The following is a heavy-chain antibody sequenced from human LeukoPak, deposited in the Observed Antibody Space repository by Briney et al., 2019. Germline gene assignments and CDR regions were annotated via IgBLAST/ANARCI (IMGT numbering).Heavy chain of an antibody. J-gene: IGHJ5*02. Sequence: PSETLSLTCTVSGGSISSSSYYWGWIRQPPGKGLEWIGSIYYSGSTYYNPSLKSRVTISVDTSKNQFSLKLSSVTAADTAVYYCARDASNYGSGDGYNWFDPWGQGTLVTVSS. CDR2: IYYSGST. D-gene: IGHD3-10*01. CDR1: GGSISSSSYY. V-gene: IGHV4-39*07. CDR3: ARDASNYGSGDGYNWFDP.